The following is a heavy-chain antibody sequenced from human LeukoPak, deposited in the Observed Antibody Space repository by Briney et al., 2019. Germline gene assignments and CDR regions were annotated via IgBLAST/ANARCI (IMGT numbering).Heavy chain of an antibody. CDR2: IIPIFGTA. CDR3: ASLPGYYYYYYMDV. Sequence: SVKVSCKASGGTFSSYAISWVRQAPGQGLEWMGGIIPIFGTANYAQKFQGRVTITADESTSTAYMELSSLRSEDTAVYYCASLPGYYYYYYMDVWGKGTTVTISS. J-gene: IGHJ6*03. V-gene: IGHV1-69*13. CDR1: GGTFSSYA. D-gene: IGHD1-14*01.